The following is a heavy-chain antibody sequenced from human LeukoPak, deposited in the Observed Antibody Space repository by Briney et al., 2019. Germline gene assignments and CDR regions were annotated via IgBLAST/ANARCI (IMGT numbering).Heavy chain of an antibody. CDR1: GGSFSGYY. J-gene: IGHJ5*02. Sequence: PSETLSLTCSVYGGSFSGYYLSCIRQPPRKGLDWIGEINHIGSTNYNPSLKSRVTISVDTSKNQPSLNESSLTAARTPVYDFVRAWPQRGFGELGTFRWFDPWGQGTLVTVSS. CDR3: VRAWPQRGFGELGTFRWFDP. CDR2: INHIGST. D-gene: IGHD3-10*01. V-gene: IGHV4-34*01.